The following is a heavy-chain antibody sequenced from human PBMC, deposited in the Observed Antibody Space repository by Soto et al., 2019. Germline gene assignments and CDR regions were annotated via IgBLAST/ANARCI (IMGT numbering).Heavy chain of an antibody. D-gene: IGHD3-16*02. Sequence: QVQLVQSGAEVKKPGASVKVSCKASGYTFTSYDINWVRQATGQGLEWMGWMNTNSGNTGYAQKFQGRVTMTRNTSISTAYMELSSLRSEDTAVYYCARVSRYDYIWGSYRHDAFDIWGQGTMVTVSS. CDR1: GYTFTSYD. CDR2: MNTNSGNT. V-gene: IGHV1-8*01. CDR3: ARVSRYDYIWGSYRHDAFDI. J-gene: IGHJ3*02.